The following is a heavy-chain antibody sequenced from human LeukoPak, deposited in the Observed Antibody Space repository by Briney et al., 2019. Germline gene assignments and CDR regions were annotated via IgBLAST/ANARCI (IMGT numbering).Heavy chain of an antibody. D-gene: IGHD2-8*01. V-gene: IGHV3-23*01. CDR3: AKMVREFYTISYYFDY. CDR2: ISGSGAGT. CDR1: GFTVSSNY. J-gene: IGHJ4*02. Sequence: GGSLRLSCAASGFTVSSNYMSWVRQAPGKGLEWVSGISGSGAGTYYADSVKGRFTISRDNSKNTLYLQMNSLRAEDTAVYYCAKMVREFYTISYYFDYWGQGTLVTVSS.